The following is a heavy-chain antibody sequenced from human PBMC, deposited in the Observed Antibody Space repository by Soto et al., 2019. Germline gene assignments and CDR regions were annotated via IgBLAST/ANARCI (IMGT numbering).Heavy chain of an antibody. Sequence: SETLSLTRTVSGGSISGSSYYWGWIRQPPGKGLEWIGNIYYSGSTYYNPSLKSRVTISVDTSKNQFSLKLSSVTAADTAVYYCMLGSGWKDFDYLGQGNLVTVS. V-gene: IGHV4-39*01. CDR2: IYYSGST. CDR1: GGSISGSSYY. D-gene: IGHD3-22*01. J-gene: IGHJ4*02. CDR3: MLGSGWKDFDY.